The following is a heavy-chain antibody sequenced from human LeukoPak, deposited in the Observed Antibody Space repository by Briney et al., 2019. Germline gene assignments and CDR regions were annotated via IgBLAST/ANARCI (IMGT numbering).Heavy chain of an antibody. Sequence: ASVKVSCKASGFTFTNYGISWVRQAPGQGLEWMGWISAYNGDTNYAQKFQGRVTMTRDTSISTAYMELSRLRSDDTAVYYCARDGDYGGKHLLGFDPWGQGTLVTVSS. CDR1: GFTFTNYG. CDR3: ARDGDYGGKHLLGFDP. V-gene: IGHV1-18*01. J-gene: IGHJ5*02. D-gene: IGHD4-23*01. CDR2: ISAYNGDT.